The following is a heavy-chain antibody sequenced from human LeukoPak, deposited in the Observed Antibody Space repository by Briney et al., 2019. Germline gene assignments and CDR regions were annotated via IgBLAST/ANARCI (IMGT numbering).Heavy chain of an antibody. Sequence: GGSLRLSCAASGFTFSSYAMHWVRQAPGKGLEWVAVISYDGSNKYYADSVKGRFTISRDNSKNTLYLQTNSLRAEDTAVYYCARASLAYCGGDCAVRAFDIWGQGTMVTVSS. D-gene: IGHD2-21*02. V-gene: IGHV3-30*04. CDR1: GFTFSSYA. J-gene: IGHJ3*02. CDR2: ISYDGSNK. CDR3: ARASLAYCGGDCAVRAFDI.